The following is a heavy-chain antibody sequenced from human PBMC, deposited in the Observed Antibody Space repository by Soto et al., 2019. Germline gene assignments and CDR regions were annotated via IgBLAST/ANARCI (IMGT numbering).Heavy chain of an antibody. J-gene: IGHJ4*02. V-gene: IGHV3-74*01. Sequence: GGSRRLSCAASGFTFSNYLMHWVRQSPGKGLVWVSRINSDETITSYADSVKGRFTISRDNAKNTLYLQMSSLRVEDTALYYCVCFECGRTAVVTAMEANGYWGQGTLVTVSS. D-gene: IGHD2-21*02. CDR1: GFTFSNYL. CDR3: VCFECGRTAVVTAMEANGY. CDR2: INSDETIT.